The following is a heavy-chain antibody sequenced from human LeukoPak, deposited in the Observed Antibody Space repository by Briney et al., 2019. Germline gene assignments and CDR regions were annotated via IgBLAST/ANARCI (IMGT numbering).Heavy chain of an antibody. Sequence: GGSLRLSCSASGFTFSSYAMTRVRQAPGKGLEWVSTISGRGDLEFYTESVKGRFTISRDHSKNTVHLQMDSLRAEDTAIYYCAREGDFWSGYPIDHYYYMDVWGKGTTVTVTS. V-gene: IGHV3-23*01. J-gene: IGHJ6*03. D-gene: IGHD3-3*01. CDR1: GFTFSSYA. CDR3: AREGDFWSGYPIDHYYYMDV. CDR2: ISGRGDLE.